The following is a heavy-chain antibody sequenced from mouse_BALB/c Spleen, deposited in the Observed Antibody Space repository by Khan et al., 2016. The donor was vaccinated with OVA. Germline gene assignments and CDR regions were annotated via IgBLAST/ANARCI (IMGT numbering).Heavy chain of an antibody. CDR2: INSDGYYT. V-gene: IGHV5-6*01. J-gene: IGHJ3*01. CDR3: ASHLSGSFAY. Sequence: EVELVESGGDLVRPGGSLKLSCAASGFTFSAYGMSWVRQSPDKRLEWVATINSDGYYTYSPDSLKGRFIISRDKAKNTLYLQMRSLKSEDTAMYYCASHLSGSFAYWGQGTLVTVSA. D-gene: IGHD1-3*01. CDR1: GFTFSAYG.